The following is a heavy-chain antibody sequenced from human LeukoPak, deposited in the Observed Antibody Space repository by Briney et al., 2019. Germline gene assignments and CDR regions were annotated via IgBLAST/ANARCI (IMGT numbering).Heavy chain of an antibody. D-gene: IGHD1-14*01. V-gene: IGHV1-69*06. CDR1: GGTFSSYA. Sequence: ASVKVSCKASGGTFSSYAISWVGQAPGQGLEWMGGIIPIFGTANYAHKFQGRFTITADKSTSTAYMELSSLRPEDTAVYYCASNKNNYYYYYYMDVWGKGTTVTVSS. CDR3: ASNKNNYYYYYYMDV. CDR2: IIPIFGTA. J-gene: IGHJ6*03.